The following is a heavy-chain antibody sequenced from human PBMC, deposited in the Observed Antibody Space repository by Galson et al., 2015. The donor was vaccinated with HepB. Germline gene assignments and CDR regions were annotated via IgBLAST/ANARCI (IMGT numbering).Heavy chain of an antibody. D-gene: IGHD3-22*01. CDR3: ARVHYYDTSGYSSKLSKRFDY. J-gene: IGHJ4*02. CDR2: IYHSGST. Sequence: SISSGGYSWSWIRQPTGKGLQWIGYIYHSGSTYYNPSLKSRVTISVDRSKNQFSLKLSSVTAADTAVYYCARVHYYDTSGYSSKLSKRFDYWGQGTLVTVSS. CDR1: SISSGGYS. V-gene: IGHV4-30-2*01.